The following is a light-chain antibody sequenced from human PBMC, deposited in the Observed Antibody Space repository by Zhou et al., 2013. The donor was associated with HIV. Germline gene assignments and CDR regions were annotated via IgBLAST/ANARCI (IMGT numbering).Light chain of an antibody. CDR3: QQYNSFPT. CDR2: KAS. Sequence: DIQLTQSPSSLSASVGDRVSITCRASQSIGISINWYQQKPGRAPKLLIYKASSLESGVPSRFSGSGSGTEFTLTISSLQPDDFATYYCQQYNSFPTFGPGTKVDIK. CDR1: QSIGIS. J-gene: IGKJ3*01. V-gene: IGKV1-5*03.